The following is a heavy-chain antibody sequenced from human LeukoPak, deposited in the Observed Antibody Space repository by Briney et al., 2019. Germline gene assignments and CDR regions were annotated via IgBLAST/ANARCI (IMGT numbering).Heavy chain of an antibody. CDR1: GGSFSVYY. CDR3: ARRTSYYYYGMDV. D-gene: IGHD2-2*01. Sequence: SETLSLTCAVYGGSFSVYYWSWIRQPPGKGLEWIGEINHSGSTNYNPSLKSRVTISVDTSKNQFSLKLSSVTAADTAVYYCARRTSYYYYGMDVWGQGTTVTVSS. V-gene: IGHV4-34*01. J-gene: IGHJ6*02. CDR2: INHSGST.